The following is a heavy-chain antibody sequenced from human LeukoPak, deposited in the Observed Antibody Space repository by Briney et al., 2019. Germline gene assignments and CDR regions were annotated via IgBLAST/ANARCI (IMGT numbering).Heavy chain of an antibody. Sequence: GGSLRHSCAAPGVTLCSHAMTSGRPAPGKGLEWVSGITDSGDNTYYAGSVKGRFTISRENAKNSLFLQMDSLRAEDTAVYYCAKYKLPTAGYAFVYWGQGTLVTVSS. J-gene: IGHJ4*02. D-gene: IGHD2-2*01. CDR2: ITDSGDNT. CDR1: GVTLCSHA. V-gene: IGHV3-23*01. CDR3: AKYKLPTAGYAFVY.